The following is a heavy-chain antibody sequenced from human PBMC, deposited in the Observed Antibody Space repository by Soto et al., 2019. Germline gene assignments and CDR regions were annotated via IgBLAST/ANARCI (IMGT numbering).Heavy chain of an antibody. V-gene: IGHV4-34*01. CDR1: DGYSGDFC. CDR3: ARGLHYCGSGSRLNCFDP. J-gene: IGHJ5*02. CDR2: INHSGST. D-gene: IGHD3-10*01. Sequence: VEDGYSGDFCGRRIIKKQRKGLEWIGEINHSGSTNYNPSLKSRVTISVDTSKNQFSLKLSSVTAADTAVYYCARGLHYCGSGSRLNCFDPCGQGTLVSVSS.